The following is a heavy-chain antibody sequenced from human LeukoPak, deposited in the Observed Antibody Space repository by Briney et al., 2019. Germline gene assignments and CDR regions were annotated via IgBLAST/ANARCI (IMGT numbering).Heavy chain of an antibody. CDR3: ARDKITYSNYSPPDY. V-gene: IGHV3-21*01. CDR2: ISSSSSYI. J-gene: IGHJ4*02. CDR1: GFTFSSYS. D-gene: IGHD4-11*01. Sequence: PGGSLRLSCAASGFTFSSYSMNWVRQAPGKGLEWVSSISSSSSYIYYADSMKGRFTISRDNAKNSLYLQMNSLRAEDTAVYYCARDKITYSNYSPPDYWGQGTLVTVSS.